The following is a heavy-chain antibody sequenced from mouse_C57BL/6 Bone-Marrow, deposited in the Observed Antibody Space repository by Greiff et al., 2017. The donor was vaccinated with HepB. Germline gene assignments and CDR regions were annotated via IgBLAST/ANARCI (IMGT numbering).Heavy chain of an antibody. CDR1: GYSITSGYY. CDR2: ISYDGSN. D-gene: IGHD2-10*02. CDR3: AREYGSFAY. J-gene: IGHJ3*01. V-gene: IGHV3-6*01. Sequence: EVKLVESGPGLVKPSQSLSLTCSVTGYSITSGYYWNWIRQFPGNKLEWMGYISYDGSNNYNPSLKNRISITRDTSKNQFFLKLNSVTTEDTATYYCAREYGSFAYWGQGTLVTVSA.